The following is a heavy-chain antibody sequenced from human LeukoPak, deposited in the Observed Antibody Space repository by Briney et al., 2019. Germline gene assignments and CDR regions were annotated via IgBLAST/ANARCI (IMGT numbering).Heavy chain of an antibody. CDR3: ARLYCSSTSCYTFDY. D-gene: IGHD2-2*02. CDR1: GFTSSSYS. Sequence: PGGSLRLSCAASGFTSSSYSMNWVRQAPGKGLEWVSSISSSSSYIYYADSVKGRFTISRDNAKNSLYLQMNSLRAEDTAVYYCARLYCSSTSCYTFDYWGQGTLVTVSS. J-gene: IGHJ4*02. CDR2: ISSSSSYI. V-gene: IGHV3-21*01.